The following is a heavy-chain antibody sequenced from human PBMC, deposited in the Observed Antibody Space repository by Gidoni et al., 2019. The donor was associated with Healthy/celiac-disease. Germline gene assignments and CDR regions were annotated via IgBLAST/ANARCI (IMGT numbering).Heavy chain of an antibody. J-gene: IGHJ4*02. Sequence: QVQLVEYGGGVVQPGRSLRLSCAASGFPFSSYAMHWVRQAPGKGLEWVAVISYDGSNKYYADSVKGRFTISRDNSKNTLYLQMNSLGAEDTAVYYCARAPTKGWGGFDYWGQGTLVTVSS. V-gene: IGHV3-30-3*01. CDR3: ARAPTKGWGGFDY. CDR2: ISYDGSNK. D-gene: IGHD3-16*01. CDR1: GFPFSSYA.